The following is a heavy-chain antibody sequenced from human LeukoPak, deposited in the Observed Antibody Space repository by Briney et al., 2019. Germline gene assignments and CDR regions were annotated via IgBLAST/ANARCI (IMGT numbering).Heavy chain of an antibody. CDR3: AKEGYERGFDY. Sequence: PGGSLRLSCAASGFTVSSYGMHWVRQAPGKGLEWVAVISYDGSNKYYADSVKGRFTISRDNSKNTLYLQMNSLRAEDTAVYYCAKEGYERGFDYWGQGTLVTVSS. CDR1: GFTVSSYG. CDR2: ISYDGSNK. J-gene: IGHJ4*02. V-gene: IGHV3-30*18. D-gene: IGHD3-10*01.